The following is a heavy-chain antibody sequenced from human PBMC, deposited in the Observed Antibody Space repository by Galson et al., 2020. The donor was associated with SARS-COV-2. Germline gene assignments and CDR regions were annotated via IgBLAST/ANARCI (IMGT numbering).Heavy chain of an antibody. Sequence: GGSLRLSCAASGFTFDDYAMHWVRQGPGKGPEWVSGITWNSGTIGYAGSVKGRFTISRDNAKNSLYLQMNSLTPEDTAFYYCAKGPNSYSSNWYGIDYWGQGTLVTVSS. CDR1: GFTFDDYA. CDR2: ITWNSGTI. CDR3: AKGPNSYSSNWYGIDY. V-gene: IGHV3-9*01. J-gene: IGHJ4*02. D-gene: IGHD6-13*01.